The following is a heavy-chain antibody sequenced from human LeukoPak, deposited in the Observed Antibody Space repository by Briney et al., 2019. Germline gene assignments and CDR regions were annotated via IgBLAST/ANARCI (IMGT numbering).Heavy chain of an antibody. Sequence: PGRSLRLSCAASGFTFSSYAMHWVRQAPGKGLEWVAVISYDGSNKYYADSVKGRFTISRDNSKNTLYLQMNSLRAEDTAVYYCAGGVYGDYVYNWFDPWGQGTLVTVSS. CDR1: GFTFSSYA. CDR2: ISYDGSNK. D-gene: IGHD4-17*01. CDR3: AGGVYGDYVYNWFDP. V-gene: IGHV3-30-3*01. J-gene: IGHJ5*02.